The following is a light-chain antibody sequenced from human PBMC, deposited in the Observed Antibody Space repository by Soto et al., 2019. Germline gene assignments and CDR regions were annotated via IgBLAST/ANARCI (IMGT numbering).Light chain of an antibody. CDR2: DVS. J-gene: IGLJ1*01. Sequence: QSALTQPASVSGSPGQSLTIPCTGTSSDVGDYNYVSWYQQHPGKAPKFMIYDVSKRPSGVPDRFSGSKSGNTASLTISGLQAEDEADYYCCSYAGSYTYVFGTGTKVTVL. V-gene: IGLV2-11*01. CDR3: CSYAGSYTYV. CDR1: SSDVGDYNY.